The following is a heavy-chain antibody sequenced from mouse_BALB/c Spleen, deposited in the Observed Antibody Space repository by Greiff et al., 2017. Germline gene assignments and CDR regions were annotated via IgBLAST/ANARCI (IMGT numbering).Heavy chain of an antibody. Sequence: EVKLMESGGGLVQPGGSRKLSCAASGFTFSSFGMHWVRQAPEKGLEWVAYISSGSSTIYYADTVKGRFTISRDNPKNTLFLQMTSLRSEDTAMYYCARSKCNWDQYYFDYWGQGTTLTVSS. CDR3: ARSKCNWDQYYFDY. D-gene: IGHD4-1*01. V-gene: IGHV5-17*02. CDR1: GFTFSSFG. J-gene: IGHJ2*01. CDR2: ISSGSSTI.